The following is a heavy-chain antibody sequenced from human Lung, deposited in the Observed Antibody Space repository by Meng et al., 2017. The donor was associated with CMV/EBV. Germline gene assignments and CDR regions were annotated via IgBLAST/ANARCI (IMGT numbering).Heavy chain of an antibody. CDR1: GFTFSRYW. Sequence: LTCAASGFTFSRYWMGWVRQVPGKGLEWVANIKQDGSEKYYVDSVKGRFTIARDNAKNSLYLRMNSLRADDTAVYYCVKGGTQDLDYWGQGTVVTVSS. V-gene: IGHV3-7*01. J-gene: IGHJ4*02. CDR3: VKGGTQDLDY. CDR2: IKQDGSEK. D-gene: IGHD1-26*01.